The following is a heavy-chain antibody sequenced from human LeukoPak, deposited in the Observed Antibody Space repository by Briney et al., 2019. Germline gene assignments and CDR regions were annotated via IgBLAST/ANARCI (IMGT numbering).Heavy chain of an antibody. CDR3: ARAPQYSSVDY. D-gene: IGHD6-25*01. CDR1: GFTFTDYY. Sequence: GGSLRLSCAASGFTFTDYYMNWIRQAPGKGLEWVSYSSGRGGTISYADSVKGRFTISRDNAKNSLYLQMNSLRAEDTAVYYCARAPQYSSVDYWGQGTLVTVPS. CDR2: SSGRGGTI. J-gene: IGHJ4*02. V-gene: IGHV3-11*01.